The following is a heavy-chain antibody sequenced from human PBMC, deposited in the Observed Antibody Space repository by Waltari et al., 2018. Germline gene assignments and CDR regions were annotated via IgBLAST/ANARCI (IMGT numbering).Heavy chain of an antibody. CDR3: ASSPKEGY. CDR2: IFSGGNT. J-gene: IGHJ4*02. V-gene: IGHV3-53*01. CDR1: GFTVNNNY. Sequence: EVQLVESGGGLIQPGGFLRVAFAASGFTVNNNYMIWVRQAPGKGLEWVSLIFSGGNTFYADSVRGRFTISRDSSKNTLYLQMNSLRTEDTAVYYCASSPKEGYWGQGTLVTVSS.